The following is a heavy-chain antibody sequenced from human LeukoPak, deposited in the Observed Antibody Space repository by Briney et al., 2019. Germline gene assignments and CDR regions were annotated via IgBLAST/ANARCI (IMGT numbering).Heavy chain of an antibody. Sequence: PGGSLRLSCAASGFTFRSYSMNWVREATGEGVEGVSYISSSSSTIYYADSVRGRYTLCRDNAKNSLYLQMNRLRAEDTAVDYGASYAYYYDNSGYLHYIDVWGKGTTVTISS. J-gene: IGHJ6*03. D-gene: IGHD3-22*01. CDR1: GFTFRSYS. CDR2: ISSSSSTI. V-gene: IGHV3-48*04. CDR3: ASYAYYYDNSGYLHYIDV.